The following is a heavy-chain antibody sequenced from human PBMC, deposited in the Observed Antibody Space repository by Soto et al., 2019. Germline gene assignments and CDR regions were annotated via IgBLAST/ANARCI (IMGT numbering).Heavy chain of an antibody. CDR1: GFTVSSNY. CDR2: IYSGGST. CDR3: ARGAGYCSGGSCYSGVIDY. D-gene: IGHD2-15*01. J-gene: IGHJ4*02. Sequence: GGSLRLSCAASGFTVSSNYMSWVRQAPGKGLEWVSVIYSGGSTYYADSVKGRFTISRDNSKNTLYLQMNSLRAEDTAGYYGARGAGYCSGGSCYSGVIDYWGQGTLVTVSS. V-gene: IGHV3-66*01.